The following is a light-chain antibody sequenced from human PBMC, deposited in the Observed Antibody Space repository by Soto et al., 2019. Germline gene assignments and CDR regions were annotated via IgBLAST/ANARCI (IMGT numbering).Light chain of an antibody. V-gene: IGKV3-20*01. CDR2: GAS. CDR1: QAVSSSY. CDR3: QPYGSSTCT. J-gene: IGKJ3*01. Sequence: VAQSPGPLIFSPREKTTLSFRARQAVSSSYLAWYQQKPGQAPRLLIYGASSRATGIPDRFSGSGSGTDFTLTISRPEPEDFAVYSSQPYGSSTCTLGPRTNADI.